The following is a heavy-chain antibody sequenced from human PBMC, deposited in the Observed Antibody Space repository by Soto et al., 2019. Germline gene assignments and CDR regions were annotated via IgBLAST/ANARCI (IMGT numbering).Heavy chain of an antibody. CDR1: GFTFSNAW. D-gene: IGHD6-19*01. CDR3: TTDLPSGWYVGVENYGMDV. CDR2: IKSKTDGGTT. V-gene: IGHV3-15*07. J-gene: IGHJ6*02. Sequence: GGSLRLSCAASGFTFSNAWMNWVRQAPGKGLEWVGRIKSKTDGGTTDYAAPVKGRFTISRDDSKNTLYLQMNSLKTEDTAMYYCTTDLPSGWYVGVENYGMDVWGQGTTVTVSS.